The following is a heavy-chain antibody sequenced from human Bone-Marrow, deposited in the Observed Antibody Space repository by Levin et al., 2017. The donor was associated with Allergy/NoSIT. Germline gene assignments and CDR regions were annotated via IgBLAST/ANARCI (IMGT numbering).Heavy chain of an antibody. Sequence: RASVKVSCEASGYPFTTYGISWVRQAPGQGLEWMGWISSSNGGTHYAQNFQGRVTMTTDTSARTAYMELRSLRSDDTAVYFCARVRVAGSGSYNHQGWFDPWGQGTLVTVSS. CDR3: ARVRVAGSGSYNHQGWFDP. J-gene: IGHJ5*02. CDR2: ISSSNGGT. CDR1: GYPFTTYG. V-gene: IGHV1-18*01. D-gene: IGHD3-10*01.